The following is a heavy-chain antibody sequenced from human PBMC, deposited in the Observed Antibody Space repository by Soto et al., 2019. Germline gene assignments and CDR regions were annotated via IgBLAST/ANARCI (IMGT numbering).Heavy chain of an antibody. J-gene: IGHJ5*02. CDR3: VVADIPGNWFDP. CDR1: GFSISSGGYY. V-gene: IGHV4-31*03. Sequence: SETLSLTCTFSGFSISSGGYYWSWIRQHPGKGLEWIGYIYYSGSTYYNPSLKSRVTISVDTSKNQFSLKLSSVTAADTAVYYCVVADIPGNWFDPWGQGTLVTVSS. D-gene: IGHD3-9*01. CDR2: IYYSGST.